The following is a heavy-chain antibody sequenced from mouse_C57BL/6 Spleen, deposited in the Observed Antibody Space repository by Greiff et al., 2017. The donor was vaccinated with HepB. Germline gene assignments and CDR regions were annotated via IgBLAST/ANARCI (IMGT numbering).Heavy chain of an antibody. J-gene: IGHJ2*01. CDR1: GFTFSSYA. V-gene: IGHV5-4*01. CDR3: AREGDYYGSRYFDY. CDR2: ISDGGSYT. D-gene: IGHD1-1*01. Sequence: EVMLVESGGGLVKPGGSLKLSCAASGFTFSSYAMSWVRQTPEKRLEWVATISDGGSYTYYPDNVKGRFTISRNNAKNNLYLQMSHLKSADTAMYYCAREGDYYGSRYFDYWGQGTTLTVSS.